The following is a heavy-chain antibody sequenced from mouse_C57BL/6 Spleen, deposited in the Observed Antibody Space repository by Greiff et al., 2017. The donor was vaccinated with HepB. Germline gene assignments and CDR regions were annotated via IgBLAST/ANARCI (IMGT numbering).Heavy chain of an antibody. J-gene: IGHJ4*01. CDR2: INPSSGYT. D-gene: IGHD2-4*01. CDR3: ARGSLYYDYGKYYYAMDY. Sequence: VQLQQSGAELAKPGASVKLSCKASGYTFTSNWMHWVKQRPGQGPEWIGYINPSSGYTKYNQKFKDKATLTADKSSSTAYMQLSSLTYEDSAVYYCARGSLYYDYGKYYYAMDYWGQGASVTVSS. V-gene: IGHV1-7*01. CDR1: GYTFTSNW.